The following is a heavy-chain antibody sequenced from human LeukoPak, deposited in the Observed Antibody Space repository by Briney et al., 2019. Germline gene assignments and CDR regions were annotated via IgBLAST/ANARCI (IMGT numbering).Heavy chain of an antibody. V-gene: IGHV3-7*03. CDR1: GFIFSSYW. Sequence: AGGSLRLSCEASGFIFSSYWMSWVRQAPGKGLEWVANIKQDGSEKYYVDSVKGRFTISRDNAKKSLYVQMNSLRAEDTAVCYCASSLGGYSYGFDYWGQGTLVTVSS. CDR3: ASSLGGYSYGFDY. D-gene: IGHD5-12*01. J-gene: IGHJ4*02. CDR2: IKQDGSEK.